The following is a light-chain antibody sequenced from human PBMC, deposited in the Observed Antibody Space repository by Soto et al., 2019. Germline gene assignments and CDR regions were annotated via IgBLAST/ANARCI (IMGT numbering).Light chain of an antibody. Sequence: DIQMTQSPSTLSASVGDRVTITCRASQSISSWLAWYRQKPGKAPKLLIYKASNLESGVPSRFSGSGSGTEFTLTISSLQPDDFATYYCQQYSTYSWTFGQGTQVEIK. J-gene: IGKJ1*01. CDR3: QQYSTYSWT. V-gene: IGKV1-5*03. CDR1: QSISSW. CDR2: KAS.